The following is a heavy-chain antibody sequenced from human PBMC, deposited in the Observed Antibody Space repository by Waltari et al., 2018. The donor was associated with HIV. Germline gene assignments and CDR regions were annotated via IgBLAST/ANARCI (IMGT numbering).Heavy chain of an antibody. V-gene: IGHV3-23*01. CDR3: VKGGGYYDSTGNVPFDY. CDR1: GFGFGSYA. J-gene: IGHJ4*02. Sequence: VQLLESGGGSVQFGGSLTLCRAVSGFGFGSYAMIWVRQGPGKGLEWVSAIGGGGDRSYYVDSVKGRFTISRDNSKNTLSLQRNGLRAEDTAVYYCVKGGGYYDSTGNVPFDYWGQGSLVTVSS. CDR2: IGGGGDRS. D-gene: IGHD3-3*01.